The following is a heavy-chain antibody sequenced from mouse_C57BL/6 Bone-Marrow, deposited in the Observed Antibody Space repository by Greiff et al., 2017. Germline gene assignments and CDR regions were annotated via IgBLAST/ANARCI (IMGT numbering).Heavy chain of an antibody. CDR2: IYPGSGNT. CDR1: GYTFTDYY. J-gene: IGHJ1*03. D-gene: IGHD1-1*01. V-gene: IGHV1-76*01. Sequence: QVQLQQSGAELVRPGASVKLSCKASGYTFTDYYINWVKQRPGPGLEWIARIYPGSGNTYYNEKFKGKATLTAEKSSSTAYMQLSSLTSEDSAVYFCARGDYGSSYWYFDVWGTGTTVTVSS. CDR3: ARGDYGSSYWYFDV.